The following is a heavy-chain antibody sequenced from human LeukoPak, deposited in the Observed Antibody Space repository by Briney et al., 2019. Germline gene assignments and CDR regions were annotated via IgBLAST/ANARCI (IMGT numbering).Heavy chain of an antibody. CDR2: ISVYNGNT. Sequence: ASVRLSCKASGYTFTSYDISWVRQAPGQGPEWMGLISVYNGNTNYAQNLQGRLTMTTDTSTSIAYMELRSLRSDDTAVYYCARDNDWLNGFDIWGQGTMVTVSS. CDR3: ARDNDWLNGFDI. J-gene: IGHJ3*02. D-gene: IGHD3-9*01. V-gene: IGHV1-18*01. CDR1: GYTFTSYD.